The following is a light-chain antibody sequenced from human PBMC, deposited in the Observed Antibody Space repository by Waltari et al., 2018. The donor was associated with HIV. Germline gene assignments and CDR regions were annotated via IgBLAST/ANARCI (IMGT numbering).Light chain of an antibody. V-gene: IGLV7-43*01. CDR3: LLYYGGAQPWV. CDR1: TGAVTSGYY. J-gene: IGLJ3*02. Sequence: QTVVTQEPSLTVSPGGTVTPTCASSTGAVTSGYYPNWFQQKPGQAPRALIYSTSNNPSGAPARCSSSLLGGKAALTLSGVQPEEEAEYYCLLYYGGAQPWVCGGGTKLTVL. CDR2: STS.